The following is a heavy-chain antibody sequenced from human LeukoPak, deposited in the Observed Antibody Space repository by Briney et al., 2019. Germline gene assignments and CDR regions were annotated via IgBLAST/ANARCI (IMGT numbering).Heavy chain of an antibody. J-gene: IGHJ3*02. V-gene: IGHV3-30*18. CDR1: GFSFSSYG. Sequence: PGRSLRLSCAASGFSFSSYGMHWVRQAPGKGLEWVAVISHEGSNQYYADSVKGRFTISRDNSKNMVYLQMNSLRAEDTAVYYCAKGPLVIGGIYAFDIWGQGTMVTVSS. CDR2: ISHEGSNQ. D-gene: IGHD2-21*01. CDR3: AKGPLVIGGIYAFDI.